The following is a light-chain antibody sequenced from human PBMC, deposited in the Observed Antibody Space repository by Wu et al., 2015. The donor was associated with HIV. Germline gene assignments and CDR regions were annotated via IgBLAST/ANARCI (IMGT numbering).Light chain of an antibody. J-gene: IGKJ5*01. CDR2: GAS. V-gene: IGKV3-20*01. Sequence: EIVLTQSPGTLSLSPGERATLSCRASQSVSSSYLAWYQQKPGQAPRLLIYGASSRATGIPDRFSGSGSGTDFTLTISSMQSEDFAVYYCQQYNNCPPITFGQGTRLEIK. CDR1: QSVSSSY. CDR3: QQYNNCPPIT.